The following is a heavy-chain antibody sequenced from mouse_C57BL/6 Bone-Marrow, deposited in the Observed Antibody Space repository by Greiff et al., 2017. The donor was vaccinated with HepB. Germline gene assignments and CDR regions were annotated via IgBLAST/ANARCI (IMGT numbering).Heavy chain of an antibody. CDR3: ARGVYYPSWFAY. J-gene: IGHJ3*01. Sequence: QVQLQQPGAELVKPGASVKMSCKASGYTFTSYWITWVKQRPGQGLEWIGDIYPGSGSTNYNEKFKSKATLTVDTSSSTAYMQLSSLTSEDSAVYYCARGVYYPSWFAYWGQGTLVTVSA. CDR2: IYPGSGST. CDR1: GYTFTSYW. D-gene: IGHD1-1*01. V-gene: IGHV1-55*01.